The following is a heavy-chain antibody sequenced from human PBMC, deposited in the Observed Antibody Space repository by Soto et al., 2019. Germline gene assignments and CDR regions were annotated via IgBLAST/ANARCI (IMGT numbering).Heavy chain of an antibody. J-gene: IGHJ6*02. CDR2: IRSKAYGGTT. Sequence: GGSLRLSCTASGFTFGDYAMSWFRQAPGKGLEWVGFIRSKAYGGTTEYAASVKGRFTISRDDSKSIAYLQMNSLKTEDTAVYYCTRDGGGIAAAGRVRYYYYGMDVWGQGTTVTVSS. V-gene: IGHV3-49*03. D-gene: IGHD6-13*01. CDR3: TRDGGGIAAAGRVRYYYYGMDV. CDR1: GFTFGDYA.